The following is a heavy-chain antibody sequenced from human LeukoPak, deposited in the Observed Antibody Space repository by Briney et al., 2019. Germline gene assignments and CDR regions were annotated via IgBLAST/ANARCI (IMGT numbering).Heavy chain of an antibody. CDR2: IIPMFGTT. CDR3: ARQKADAGYDSPFDL. V-gene: IGHV1-69*13. D-gene: IGHD5-12*01. CDR1: GGTFGSYA. J-gene: IGHJ4*02. Sequence: ASVKVSCKASGGTFGSYAINWVRQAPGQGLEWTGGIIPMFGTTHFAQNFQGRVTITADESTSTVFMEVGSLRSEDRAVYYCARQKADAGYDSPFDLWGQGTLVTVSS.